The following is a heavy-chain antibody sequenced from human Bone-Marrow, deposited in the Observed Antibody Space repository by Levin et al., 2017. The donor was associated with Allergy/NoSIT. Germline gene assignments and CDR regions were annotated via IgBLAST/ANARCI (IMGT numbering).Heavy chain of an antibody. D-gene: IGHD1-1*01. V-gene: IGHV3-23*01. J-gene: IGHJ4*02. CDR2: ISGIGIST. CDR1: GFSFSEFA. Sequence: QAGGSLRLSCAATGFSFSEFAMSWVRQAPGMGLEWVSSISGIGISTLYAASVKGRFTISRDNDNNTLSLQMTSLRAEDSATYYCVKEFHYNWNFERPSFDEWGKGALVSVSS. CDR3: VKEFHYNWNFERPSFDE.